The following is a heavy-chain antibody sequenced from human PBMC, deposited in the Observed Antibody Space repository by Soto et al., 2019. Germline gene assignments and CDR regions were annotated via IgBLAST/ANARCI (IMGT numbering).Heavy chain of an antibody. CDR1: GYNFAGYF. Sequence: QAQLVQSGAEMRKPGASVKVSCRASGYNFAGYFIHWVRLAPGHGLEWMGWINPTSGDTKFAQKFQVRLTLTRDTSISTDSMELSSLTSDDTAVYYCASSFSSSSGFDYCGQGTLVTGSS. D-gene: IGHD6-6*01. CDR3: ASSFSSSSGFDY. J-gene: IGHJ4*02. V-gene: IGHV1-2*02. CDR2: INPTSGDT.